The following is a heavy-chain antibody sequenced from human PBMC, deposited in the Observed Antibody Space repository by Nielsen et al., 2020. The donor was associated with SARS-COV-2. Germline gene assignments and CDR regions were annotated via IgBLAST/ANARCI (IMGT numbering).Heavy chain of an antibody. V-gene: IGHV4-59*01. D-gene: IGHD6-13*01. J-gene: IGHJ5*02. CDR3: AREGGYSST. Sequence: SETLSLTCTVSGGSISSYYWSWIRQPPGKGLEWIGYIYYSGSTNYNPSLKSRVTISVDTSKNQFSLKLSSVTAADTAVYYCAREGGYSSTWGQGTLVTVS. CDR2: IYYSGST. CDR1: GGSISSYY.